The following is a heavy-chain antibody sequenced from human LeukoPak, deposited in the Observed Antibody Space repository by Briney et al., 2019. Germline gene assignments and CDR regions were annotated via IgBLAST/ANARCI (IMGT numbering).Heavy chain of an antibody. D-gene: IGHD2-21*01. Sequence: ASVKVSCKASGGTFSSYAISWVRQAPGQGLEWMGRIIPILGIANYAQKFQGRVTITADKSTSTAYMELSSLRSEDTAVYYCARDVTHIVVVMLDYWGQGTLVTVSS. CDR1: GGTFSSYA. V-gene: IGHV1-69*04. J-gene: IGHJ4*02. CDR2: IIPILGIA. CDR3: ARDVTHIVVVMLDY.